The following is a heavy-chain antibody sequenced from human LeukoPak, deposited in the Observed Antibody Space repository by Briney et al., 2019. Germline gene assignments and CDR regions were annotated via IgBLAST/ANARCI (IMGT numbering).Heavy chain of an antibody. CDR2: IRSKAKSYAT. D-gene: IGHD3-22*01. CDR1: GFTFSDSA. V-gene: IGHV3-73*01. Sequence: PGGSLRLSCAASGFTFSDSAVHWVRQASGKGLEWVGRIRSKAKSYATAYAASVKGRFTISRDDSETTAYLQMNSLRTEDTAVYYCTHYYDGSGYYGALDSWGQGTMVTVSS. CDR3: THYYDGSGYYGALDS. J-gene: IGHJ3*02.